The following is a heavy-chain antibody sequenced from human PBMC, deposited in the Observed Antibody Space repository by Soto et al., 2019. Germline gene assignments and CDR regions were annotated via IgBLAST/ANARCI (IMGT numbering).Heavy chain of an antibody. CDR1: GYSFTNYW. CDR3: ARQWLVEENWFDL. D-gene: IGHD6-19*01. V-gene: IGHV5-51*01. CDR2: IYPGDSDT. Sequence: PGESLKISCKASGYSFTNYWIGWVRQMPGKGLEWMGIIYPGDSDTKYSPSFQGQVTISADKSINTAYLQWSSLKASDTAMYYCARQWLVEENWFDLWGQGTPVTVSS. J-gene: IGHJ5*02.